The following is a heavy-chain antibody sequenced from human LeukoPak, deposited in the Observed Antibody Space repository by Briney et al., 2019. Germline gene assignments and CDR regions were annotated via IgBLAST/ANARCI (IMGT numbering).Heavy chain of an antibody. CDR1: GGSLSRYY. CDR3: AREGSSSWRFDY. D-gene: IGHD6-13*01. V-gene: IGHV4-59*01. J-gene: IGHJ4*02. Sequence: SETLSLTCTVSGGSLSRYYWSWIRQPPGKGLEWIGYIYYSGSTNYNASLKRRVTISVATSTTQFSLKLSSVTAADTAVYYCAREGSSSWRFDYWGQGTLVTVSS. CDR2: IYYSGST.